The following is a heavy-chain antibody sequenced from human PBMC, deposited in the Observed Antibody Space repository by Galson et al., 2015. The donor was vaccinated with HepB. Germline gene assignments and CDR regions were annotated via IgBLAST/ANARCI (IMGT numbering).Heavy chain of an antibody. D-gene: IGHD3-10*02. V-gene: IGHV3-23*01. CDR1: GFTFSKIS. CDR2: ISGSGDST. CDR3: VKAKEVFGEIDY. Sequence: SLRLSCAASGFTFSKISMTWVRQPPGKGLERVSVISGSGDSTYYADSVKGRFTISRDNSKNTLYLQMSSLRAEDTAVYYCVKAKEVFGEIDYWGQGTLVTVSS. J-gene: IGHJ4*02.